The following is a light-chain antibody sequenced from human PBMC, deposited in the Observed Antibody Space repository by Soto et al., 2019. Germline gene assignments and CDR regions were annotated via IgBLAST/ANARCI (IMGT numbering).Light chain of an antibody. V-gene: IGLV7-43*01. CDR3: LLYYGGQLGV. Sequence: QAVVTQEPSLTVSPGGTVTLTCAVYTRAVTSSNYPNWFQQKPGQAPRALIYSTNHKYSWTPARFSGSLLGGKAALTLSGVQPEDEADYYCLLYYGGQLGVFGGGTKLTVL. J-gene: IGLJ2*01. CDR2: STN. CDR1: TRAVTSSNY.